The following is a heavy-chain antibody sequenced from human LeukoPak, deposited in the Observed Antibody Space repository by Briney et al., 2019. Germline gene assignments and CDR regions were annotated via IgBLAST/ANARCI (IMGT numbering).Heavy chain of an antibody. V-gene: IGHV1-2*02. J-gene: IGHJ5*02. CDR3: ARFYCTSTSCQYNWFDP. CDR1: GYTFTGYY. Sequence: GASVKVSCKASGYTFTGYYMHWGRQAPGQGLEWMGWINPNSGGTNYAQKFQGRVTMTRDTSISTAYMELSRLTSTDTAVYYCARFYCTSTSCQYNWFDPWGQGTLVTVSS. CDR2: INPNSGGT. D-gene: IGHD2-2*01.